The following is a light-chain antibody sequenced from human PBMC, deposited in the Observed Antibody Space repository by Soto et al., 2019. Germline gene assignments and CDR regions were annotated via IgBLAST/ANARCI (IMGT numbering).Light chain of an antibody. CDR2: AAS. J-gene: IGKJ4*01. V-gene: IGKV1-27*01. CDR3: QEYHSAPSLT. CDR1: QGISSF. Sequence: DIQMTQSPSSLSASVGDRVTITCRASQGISSFLAWYQQKPGKVPKLLIYAASTLQSGVPSRFSGSGSGTDFTLTISSLQPEDVATYYCQEYHSAPSLTFGGGTKVEIK.